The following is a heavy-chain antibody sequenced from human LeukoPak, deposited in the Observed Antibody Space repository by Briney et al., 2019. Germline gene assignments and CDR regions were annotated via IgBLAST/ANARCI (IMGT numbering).Heavy chain of an antibody. V-gene: IGHV3-30*18. CDR3: AKDSGGYSYGPIGY. J-gene: IGHJ4*02. Sequence: GGSLRLSCAASGLTFSSFGMHWIRQAPGKGLECMTVISFDGSNKYYADSVKGRFTISRDNSKNTLYLQMNSLRAEDTAVDYCAKDSGGYSYGPIGYWGQGTLVTVSS. D-gene: IGHD5-18*01. CDR1: GLTFSSFG. CDR2: ISFDGSNK.